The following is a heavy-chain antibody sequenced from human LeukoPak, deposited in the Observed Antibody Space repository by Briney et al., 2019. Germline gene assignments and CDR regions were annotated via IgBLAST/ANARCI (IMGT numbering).Heavy chain of an antibody. D-gene: IGHD3-22*01. CDR2: ISGSGGST. CDR1: GFTFNNYA. Sequence: GGSLRLSCAASGFTFNNYAMSWVRQAPGKGLEWVSAISGSGGSTYYADSVKGRFTISRDNSRNTLFLQMNSLRAEDTAVYHCAKGNYDSTGYYAWGMDVWGQGTTVTVSS. CDR3: AKGNYDSTGYYAWGMDV. J-gene: IGHJ6*02. V-gene: IGHV3-23*01.